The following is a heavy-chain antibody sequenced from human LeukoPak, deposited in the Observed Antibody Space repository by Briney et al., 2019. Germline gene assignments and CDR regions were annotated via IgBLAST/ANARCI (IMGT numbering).Heavy chain of an antibody. CDR2: ISSSSNHI. V-gene: IGHV3-21*01. J-gene: IGHJ4*02. Sequence: PGGSLRLSCAASGFTFSSYSMNWVRQAPGKGLEWVSSISSSSNHIYYADSVKGRFTISRDNAKNSLYLQMNSLRAEDTAVYYCARGEQWLPTGIDYWGQGTLGTVSS. CDR1: GFTFSSYS. D-gene: IGHD6-19*01. CDR3: ARGEQWLPTGIDY.